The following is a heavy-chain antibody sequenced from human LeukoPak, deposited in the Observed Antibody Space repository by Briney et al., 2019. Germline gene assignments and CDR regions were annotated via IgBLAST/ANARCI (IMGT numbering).Heavy chain of an antibody. CDR3: ARGYFYGSGSNWFDP. V-gene: IGHV3-7*01. CDR1: GFTFSNYW. D-gene: IGHD3-10*01. Sequence: PGGSLRLSCVASGFTFSNYWMNWVRQAPGKGLEWVANIKQDGSERYYVGSVKGRFTISRDIANNSLYLQMNSLRAEDTAVYYCARGYFYGSGSNWFDPWGEDTLVTVSS. CDR2: IKQDGSER. J-gene: IGHJ5*02.